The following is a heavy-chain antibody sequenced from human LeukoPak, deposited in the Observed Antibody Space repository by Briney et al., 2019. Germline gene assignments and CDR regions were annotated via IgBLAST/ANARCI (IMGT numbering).Heavy chain of an antibody. CDR1: GFTFTNYA. D-gene: IGHD5-18*01. Sequence: GGSLRLSCAASGFTFTNYAMSWVRQAPGKGLEWVSASSVGGDSTYYAISVKGRFTISRDKSKNTLYLQMNSLRAEDTAVYYCVKGGYSYPYYGMDLWGQGTTVSVSS. CDR2: SSVGGDST. J-gene: IGHJ6*02. CDR3: VKGGYSYPYYGMDL. V-gene: IGHV3-23*01.